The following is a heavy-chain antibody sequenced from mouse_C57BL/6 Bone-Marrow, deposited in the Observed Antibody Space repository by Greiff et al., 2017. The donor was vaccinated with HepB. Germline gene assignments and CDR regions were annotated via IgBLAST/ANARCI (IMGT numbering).Heavy chain of an antibody. V-gene: IGHV14-2*01. D-gene: IGHD1-1*01. J-gene: IGHJ1*03. CDR2: IDPEDGET. CDR3: AYYGSSHWYFDV. CDR1: GFNIKDYY. Sequence: VQLQQSGAELVKPGASVKLSCTASGFNIKDYYMHWVKQRTEQGLEWIGRIDPEDGETKYAPKFQGKATITAYPSSNTAYLHLSSLTSEDTAVYSCAYYGSSHWYFDVWGTGTTVTVSS.